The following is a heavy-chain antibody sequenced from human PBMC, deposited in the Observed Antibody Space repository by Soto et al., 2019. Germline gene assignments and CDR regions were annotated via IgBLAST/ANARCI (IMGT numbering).Heavy chain of an antibody. CDR3: ARHGSVFRDFWSGYSEAGWYFDL. V-gene: IGHV3-7*01. D-gene: IGHD3-3*01. CDR2: IKQDGSEK. Sequence: EVQLVESGGGLVQPGGSLRLSCAASGFTFSSYWMSWVRQAPGKGLEWVANIKQDGSEKYYVDSVKGRFTISRDNAKNSLYLQMNSLRAEDTAVYYCARHGSVFRDFWSGYSEAGWYFDLWGRGTLVTVSS. CDR1: GFTFSSYW. J-gene: IGHJ2*01.